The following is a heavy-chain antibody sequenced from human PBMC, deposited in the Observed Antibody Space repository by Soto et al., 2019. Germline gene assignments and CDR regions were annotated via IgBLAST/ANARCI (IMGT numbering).Heavy chain of an antibody. V-gene: IGHV3-30*18. CDR2: ISYDGSNK. CDR1: GFTFSNYG. D-gene: IGHD6-19*01. Sequence: QVQLVESGGGVVQPGRSLRLSCAASGFTFSNYGMHWVRQAPGKGLEWVAVISYDGSNKYYADSVKGRFTSSRDNSKNTLYLQMNSLRVEDTAMYYCAKSPGYNSGWYSIDYWGQGTLVTVSS. CDR3: AKSPGYNSGWYSIDY. J-gene: IGHJ4*02.